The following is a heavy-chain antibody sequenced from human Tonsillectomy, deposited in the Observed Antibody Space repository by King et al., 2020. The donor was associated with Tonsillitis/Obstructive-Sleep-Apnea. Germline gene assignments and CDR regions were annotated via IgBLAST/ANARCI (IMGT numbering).Heavy chain of an antibody. D-gene: IGHD1-26*01. CDR2: IIVSSGDT. CDR3: ARDWDTGPGPHAMGV. Sequence: VQLVQSGLALKKPGASVRVSCRASGYNFPRYGLNWVRQAPGQGLEWLGRIIVSSGDTEYAEKVRGRVTMTTDTSTTTVYMELARLTSDDTGVYYCARDWDTGPGPHAMGVWGQGTWVTVSS. CDR1: GYNFPRYG. V-gene: IGHV1-18*01. J-gene: IGHJ6*02.